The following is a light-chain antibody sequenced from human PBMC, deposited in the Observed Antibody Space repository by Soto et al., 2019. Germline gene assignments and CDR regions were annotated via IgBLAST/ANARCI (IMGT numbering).Light chain of an antibody. V-gene: IGKV3-20*01. CDR1: QSVSSTY. CDR3: HQYGSSPPVT. CDR2: GAS. J-gene: IGKJ5*01. Sequence: EIVLTQSPGTLSLSPGERATLSCRASQSVSSTYLAWYQQRPGQAPRLLIYGASGRATGIPDRFSGSGSGTGFTLTISRLEPQDFAVYYCHQYGSSPPVTFGQGTRLEIK.